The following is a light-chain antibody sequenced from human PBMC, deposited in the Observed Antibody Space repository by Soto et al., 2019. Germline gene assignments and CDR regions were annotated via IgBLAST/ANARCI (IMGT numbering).Light chain of an antibody. J-gene: IGLJ1*01. CDR3: SSYTGGSTYV. Sequence: QSVLTQPASVSGSPGQSITISCPGTSNDIGGYKYVSWYQRHPGKAPKLMIYDVSNRPSGVSNRFSGSKSGNTATLTISGLQGEDEAEYYCSSYTGGSTYVFGTGTRSPS. CDR2: DVS. V-gene: IGLV2-14*01. CDR1: SNDIGGYKY.